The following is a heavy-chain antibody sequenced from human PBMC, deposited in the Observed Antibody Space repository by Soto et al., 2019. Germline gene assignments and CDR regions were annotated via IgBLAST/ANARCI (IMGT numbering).Heavy chain of an antibody. Sequence: QVQLVESGGGLVKPGGSLRLSCEASGITFSDHYMTWIRQAPGKGLEWISYISGTAGTIYYADSVKGRFTISRDNAKNSLFLQLTSLTAEDTAVYYCARAPYYGSGTYYYYALGVWGQGTTVTVSS. V-gene: IGHV3-11*01. D-gene: IGHD3-10*01. J-gene: IGHJ6*02. CDR2: ISGTAGTI. CDR3: ARAPYYGSGTYYYYALGV. CDR1: GITFSDHY.